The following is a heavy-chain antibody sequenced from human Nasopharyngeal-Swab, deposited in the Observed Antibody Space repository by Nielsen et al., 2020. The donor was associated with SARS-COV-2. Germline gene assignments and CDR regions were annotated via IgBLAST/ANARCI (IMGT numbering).Heavy chain of an antibody. D-gene: IGHD6-19*01. CDR1: GFSFSGCS. V-gene: IGHV3-48*02. CDR2: ISSGSRTI. Sequence: GGSLRLSCAASGFSFSGCSMNWVRQAPGKGLEWVSYISSGSRTIYYADSVKGRFTISRDNAKNSLYLQMNSLRDEDTAVYYCAGGSGSYGGAYQYCYAMDVWGQGTTVTVSS. CDR3: AGGSGSYGGAYQYCYAMDV. J-gene: IGHJ6*02.